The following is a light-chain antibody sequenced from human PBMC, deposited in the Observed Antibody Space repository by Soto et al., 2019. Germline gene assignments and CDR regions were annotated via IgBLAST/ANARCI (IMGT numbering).Light chain of an antibody. V-gene: IGKV3-11*01. J-gene: IGKJ5*01. CDR3: QQRANSIA. Sequence: EIHLTETTAELSMSRGEIATLSCRASQSVSILLAWYQQKPGQAPRLLMYDASTRATGIPARFSGSGSGTDFTFTFRGLEPEDFSVYHWQQRANSIAFAHGTRLEI. CDR2: DAS. CDR1: QSVSIL.